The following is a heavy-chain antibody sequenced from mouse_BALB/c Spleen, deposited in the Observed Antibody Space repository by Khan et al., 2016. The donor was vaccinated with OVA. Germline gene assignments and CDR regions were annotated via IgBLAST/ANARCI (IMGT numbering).Heavy chain of an antibody. V-gene: IGHV3-2*02. J-gene: IGHJ4*01. CDR1: GYSITSNYA. D-gene: IGHD1-1*01. CDR3: ARGNYYGYAMDY. Sequence: EVQLQESGPGLVKPSQSLSLTCTVTGYSITSNYAWNWIRQFPGNKLEWMGYISCSGSTSYNPSLKSRTSITRDTSKNQFFLQLSSVTTEDTATYYCARGNYYGYAMDYWGQGTSVTVSS. CDR2: ISCSGST.